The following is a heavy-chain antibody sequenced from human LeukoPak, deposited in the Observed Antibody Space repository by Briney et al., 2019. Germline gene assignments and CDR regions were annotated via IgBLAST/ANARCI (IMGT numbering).Heavy chain of an antibody. D-gene: IGHD3-22*01. J-gene: IGHJ4*02. Sequence: GGSLRLSCAASGFTFSSYSMNWVRQAPGKGLEWVSSISSSSSYIYYADSVKGRFTISRDNAKNSLYLQMNSLRAEDTAVYYCASGVGYYGDFDYWGQGTLVTVSS. CDR3: ASGVGYYGDFDY. CDR2: ISSSSSYI. CDR1: GFTFSSYS. V-gene: IGHV3-21*01.